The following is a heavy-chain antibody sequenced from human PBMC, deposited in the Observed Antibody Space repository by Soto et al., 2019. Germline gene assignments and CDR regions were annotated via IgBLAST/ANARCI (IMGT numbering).Heavy chain of an antibody. CDR2: ISGSGGST. J-gene: IGHJ4*02. D-gene: IGHD5-18*01. Sequence: EVQLLESGGGLVQPGGSLRLSCAASGFTFSRYAMSWIRQAPGKGLEWVSSISGSGGSTYYADSVKGRVSITRDISKTTRELQMNGRRAEDTAVEYWATETETARGSRYGHPSDYWGQGTLVTVSS. CDR1: GFTFSRYA. CDR3: ATETETARGSRYGHPSDY. V-gene: IGHV3-23*01.